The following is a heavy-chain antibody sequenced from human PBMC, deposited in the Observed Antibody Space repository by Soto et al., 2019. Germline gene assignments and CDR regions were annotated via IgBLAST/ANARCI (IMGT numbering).Heavy chain of an antibody. CDR3: ARGNGYDFWSGQTYYYYGMDV. D-gene: IGHD3-3*01. V-gene: IGHV1-8*01. CDR1: GYTFTSYD. J-gene: IGHJ6*02. CDR2: MNPNSGNT. Sequence: ASVKVSCKXSGYTFTSYDINWVRQATGQGLEWMGWMNPNSGNTGYAQKFQGRVTMTRNTSISTAYMELSSLRSEDTAVYYCARGNGYDFWSGQTYYYYGMDVWGQGTTVTVSS.